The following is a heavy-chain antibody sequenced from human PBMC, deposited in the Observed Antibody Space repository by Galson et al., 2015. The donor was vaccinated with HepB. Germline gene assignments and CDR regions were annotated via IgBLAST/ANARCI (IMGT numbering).Heavy chain of an antibody. J-gene: IGHJ1*01. D-gene: IGHD3-10*01. CDR3: ARITGGEYFQY. CDR1: GYSFTSYW. CDR2: ISPGGSDA. V-gene: IGHV5-51*03. Sequence: QSGAEVKKPGESLKISCKGLGYSFTSYWIGWVRQMPGKGLEWMGIISPGGSDARFRPSFQGQVTMAVDKSISTAYLQWNSQKASGTAIYYCARITGGEYFQYWGQGALVTV.